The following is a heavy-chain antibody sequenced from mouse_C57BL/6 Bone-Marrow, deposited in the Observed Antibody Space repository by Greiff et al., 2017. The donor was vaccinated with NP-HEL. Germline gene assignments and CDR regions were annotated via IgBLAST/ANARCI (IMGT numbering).Heavy chain of an antibody. CDR2: IHPNSGST. CDR1: GYTFTSYW. D-gene: IGHD1-1*01. V-gene: IGHV1-64*01. CDR3: ARSPSITTVVARNVDV. Sequence: VQLQQSGAELVKPGASVKLSCKASGYTFTSYWMHWVKQRPGQGLEWIGMIHPNSGSTNYNEKFKSKATLTVDKSSSTAYMQLSSLTSEDSAVYYCARSPSITTVVARNVDVWGTGTTVTVSS. J-gene: IGHJ1*03.